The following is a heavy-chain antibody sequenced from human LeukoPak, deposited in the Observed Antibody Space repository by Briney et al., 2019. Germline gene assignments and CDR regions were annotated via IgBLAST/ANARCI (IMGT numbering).Heavy chain of an antibody. CDR3: ARADSSSGRYYYYMDV. D-gene: IGHD6-6*01. J-gene: IGHJ6*03. Sequence: PSGTLSLTCTVSGYSISSGYYWGWIRQPPGKGLEWIGSIYHSGSTYYNPSLKSRVTISVDTSKNQFSLKLSSVTAADTAVYYCARADSSSGRYYYYMDVWGKGTTVTVSS. CDR1: GYSISSGYY. V-gene: IGHV4-38-2*02. CDR2: IYHSGST.